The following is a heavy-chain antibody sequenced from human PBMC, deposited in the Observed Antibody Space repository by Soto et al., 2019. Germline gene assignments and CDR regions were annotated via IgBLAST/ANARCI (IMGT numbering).Heavy chain of an antibody. D-gene: IGHD2-2*02. CDR3: ANVPIWCSSTSCYTEGFDY. CDR2: ISAGGST. CDR1: GFTFSDSA. Sequence: GGSLGLSCASSGFTFSDSAMGWVRQPPGKGLEWVSVISAGGSTYYADSVKGRFTVSRANSKNTLYLQMNSLRAEDTAVYYCANVPIWCSSTSCYTEGFDYWGQGTLVTVSS. V-gene: IGHV3-23*01. J-gene: IGHJ4*02.